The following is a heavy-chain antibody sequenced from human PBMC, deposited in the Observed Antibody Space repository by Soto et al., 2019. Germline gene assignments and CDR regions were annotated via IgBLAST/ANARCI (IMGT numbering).Heavy chain of an antibody. CDR1: GFTFSDHY. CDR2: IKNKANSYTT. D-gene: IGHD2-2*01. J-gene: IGHJ6*04. CDR3: TRVKLCGSAGCHRVLDV. Sequence: EVQLVESGGGLVQPGGSLRLSCAASGFTFSDHYMDWVRQAPGEGLEWVGRIKNKANSYTTENAASVEGRFTISRDDSMNSLFLQMNGLKTEDTAVYYCTRVKLCGSAGCHRVLDVRGKGTTVNVSS. V-gene: IGHV3-72*01.